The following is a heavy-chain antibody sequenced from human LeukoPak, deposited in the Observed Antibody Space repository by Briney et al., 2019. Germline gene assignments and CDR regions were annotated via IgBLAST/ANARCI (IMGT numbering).Heavy chain of an antibody. CDR2: MYHSGST. CDR1: GGSISSSSYY. V-gene: IGHV4-39*07. CDR3: ARANYYDTSGYSRGAFDI. Sequence: SETLSLTCTVSGGSISSSSYYWGWIRQPPGKGLEWIGSMYHSGSTYYNPSLKSRVTISVDTSKKQFSPKLNSVTAADTAVYYCARANYYDTSGYSRGAFDIWGQGTMVTVSS. J-gene: IGHJ3*02. D-gene: IGHD3-22*01.